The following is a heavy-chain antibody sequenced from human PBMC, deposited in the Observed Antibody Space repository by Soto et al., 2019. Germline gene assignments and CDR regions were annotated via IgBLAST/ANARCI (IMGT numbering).Heavy chain of an antibody. V-gene: IGHV4-59*05. CDR2: IYYSGST. CDR3: ARVLLNVDTAMVTPREYYYYGMDV. CDR1: GGSISSYY. D-gene: IGHD5-18*01. Sequence: SETLSLTCTVSGGSISSYYWSWIRQPPGKGLEWIGSIYYSGSTYYNPSLKSRVTISVDTSKNQFSLKLSSVTAADTAVYYCARVLLNVDTAMVTPREYYYYGMDVWGQGTTVTVSS. J-gene: IGHJ6*02.